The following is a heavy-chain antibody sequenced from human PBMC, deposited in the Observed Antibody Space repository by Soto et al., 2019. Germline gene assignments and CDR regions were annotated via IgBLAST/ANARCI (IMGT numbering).Heavy chain of an antibody. V-gene: IGHV1-8*01. J-gene: IGHJ4*02. CDR2: INPIHGNT. CDR1: GYTFTRYA. Sequence: GASVKVSCKASGYTFTRYAINWVRQAPGQRQEWMGWINPIHGNTGFAQEFQGRLTMTTDTSTSTAYMELSSLRSEDTAVYYCARVQDGYDLAYWGQGTLVTVSS. D-gene: IGHD5-12*01. CDR3: ARVQDGYDLAY.